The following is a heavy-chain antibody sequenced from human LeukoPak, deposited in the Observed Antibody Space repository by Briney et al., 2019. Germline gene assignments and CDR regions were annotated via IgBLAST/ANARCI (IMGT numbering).Heavy chain of an antibody. CDR3: ARGDHVRIYAESAFDI. CDR2: IRFDGSYK. D-gene: IGHD5/OR15-5a*01. V-gene: IGHV3-30*02. Sequence: PGGSLRLSCAASGFTFSSYGMHWVRQAPGKGLEWVAFIRFDGSYKYYADSVKGRFTISRDNSKNTLYLQMNSLRAEDTAVYYCARGDHVRIYAESAFDIWGQGTMVTVSS. CDR1: GFTFSSYG. J-gene: IGHJ3*02.